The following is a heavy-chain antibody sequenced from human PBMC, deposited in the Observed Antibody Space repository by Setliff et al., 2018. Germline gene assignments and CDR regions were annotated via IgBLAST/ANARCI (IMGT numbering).Heavy chain of an antibody. CDR2: IYYSGST. CDR3: ARDRPIAAAGTFIRYYYYYGMDV. V-gene: IGHV4-59*01. CDR1: GGSISSYY. Sequence: SETLSLTCTVSGGSISSYYWSWIRQPPGKGLEWIGYIYYSGSTNYNPSLKSRVTISVDTSKNQFSLKLSSVTAADTAVYCCARDRPIAAAGTFIRYYYYYGMDVWGQGTTVTVSS. J-gene: IGHJ6*02. D-gene: IGHD6-13*01.